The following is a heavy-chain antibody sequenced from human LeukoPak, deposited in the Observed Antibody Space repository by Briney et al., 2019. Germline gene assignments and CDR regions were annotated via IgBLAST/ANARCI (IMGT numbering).Heavy chain of an antibody. CDR1: GFTFSSYS. CDR3: ARDLAATITYYYYGMGV. Sequence: GGSLRLSCAASGFTFSSYSMNWVRQAPGKGLEWVSSISSSSSYIYYADSVKGRFTISRDNAKNSLYLQMNSLRAEDTAVYYCARDLAATITYYYYGMGVWGQGTTVTVSS. J-gene: IGHJ6*02. V-gene: IGHV3-21*01. CDR2: ISSSSSYI. D-gene: IGHD5-24*01.